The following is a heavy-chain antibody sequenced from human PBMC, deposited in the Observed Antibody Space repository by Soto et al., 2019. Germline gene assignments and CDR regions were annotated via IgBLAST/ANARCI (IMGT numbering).Heavy chain of an antibody. CDR1: GFAFSNYA. Sequence: GGSLRLSCAASGFAFSNYAMSWVRQAPGKGLKWVSTISANGASTDYADSVKGRFTISRDNARNMLYLQMNSLRVDDTAVYYCAVWLGPADYWGQGNLVTVSS. V-gene: IGHV3-23*01. CDR3: AVWLGPADY. J-gene: IGHJ4*02. D-gene: IGHD3-9*01. CDR2: ISANGAST.